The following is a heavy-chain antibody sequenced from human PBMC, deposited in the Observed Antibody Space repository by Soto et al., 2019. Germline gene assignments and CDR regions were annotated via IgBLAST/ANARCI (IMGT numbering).Heavy chain of an antibody. D-gene: IGHD3-22*01. CDR1: EFTFSTYA. J-gene: IGHJ1*01. CDR3: ARPMTVLVNSLFYH. V-gene: IGHV3-23*01. Sequence: EVQLLESGGGLVQPGGSLRLSCVVSEFTFSTYAMSWVRQAPGKGLEWVSTISVSGGNTYYADSVNGRFTISRDNSKNTLYLQMNSLRAGDTAVYYCARPMTVLVNSLFYHWGQGTLVTVSS. CDR2: ISVSGGNT.